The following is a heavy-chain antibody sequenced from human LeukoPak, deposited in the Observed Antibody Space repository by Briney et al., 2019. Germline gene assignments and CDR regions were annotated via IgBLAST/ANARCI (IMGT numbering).Heavy chain of an antibody. Sequence: GGSLRLSCAASGSTFSDYGMHWVRQAPGKGLEWVAVIWYDGSNKYYADSVKGRFTISRDNSKNTLYLQMNSLRAEDTAVYYCARDPNVGYGDAYFDYWGQGTLVTVSS. J-gene: IGHJ4*02. CDR2: IWYDGSNK. V-gene: IGHV3-33*08. CDR3: ARDPNVGYGDAYFDY. CDR1: GSTFSDYG. D-gene: IGHD4-17*01.